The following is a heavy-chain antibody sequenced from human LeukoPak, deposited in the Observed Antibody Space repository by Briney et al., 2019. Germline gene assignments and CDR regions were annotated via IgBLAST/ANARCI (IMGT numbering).Heavy chain of an antibody. CDR1: GGSISSYY. Sequence: SETLSLTCTVSGGSISSYYWSWIRQPAGKGLEWIGRIYTSGSTNYNPSLKSRVTMSVDTSKNQFSLKLSSVTAADTAVYYCARGRTRYSSSWCFDYWGQGTLVTVSS. CDR2: IYTSGST. D-gene: IGHD6-13*01. J-gene: IGHJ4*02. V-gene: IGHV4-4*07. CDR3: ARGRTRYSSSWCFDY.